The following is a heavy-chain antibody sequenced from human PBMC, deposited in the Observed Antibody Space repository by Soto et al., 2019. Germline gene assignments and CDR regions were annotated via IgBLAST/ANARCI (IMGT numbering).Heavy chain of an antibody. J-gene: IGHJ4*02. CDR2: IKAYNGKT. CDR3: ARGSSPVDFDY. D-gene: IGHD6-13*01. V-gene: IGHV1-18*01. Sequence: QVQLVQSGAEVKKPGASVKVSCKTSGYTFSNYGTNWVRQAPGQGLGWMGWIKAYNGKTNFAQRRQGRVTLTTDTSTSTAYMELMSLRSDDTAVYYCARGSSPVDFDYWGQGTLVTVSS. CDR1: GYTFSNYG.